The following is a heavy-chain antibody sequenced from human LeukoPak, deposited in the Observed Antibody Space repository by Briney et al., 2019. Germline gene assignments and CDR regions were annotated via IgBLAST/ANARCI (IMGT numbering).Heavy chain of an antibody. V-gene: IGHV3-53*01. CDR3: ILTTVATSIEY. CDR1: GLTVNNNY. CDR2: IHNTVRI. J-gene: IGHJ4*02. Sequence: HPGGSLRLPCAVSGLTVNNNYVNWVRQAPGKGLEWVSVIHNTVRIHYADSVNGRFTISSDTSKNTVYLQMNGLRAEDTAVYYCILTTVATSIEYWGPGTLVTVSP. D-gene: IGHD4-23*01.